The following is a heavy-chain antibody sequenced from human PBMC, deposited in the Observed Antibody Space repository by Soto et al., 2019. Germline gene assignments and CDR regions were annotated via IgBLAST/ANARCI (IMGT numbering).Heavy chain of an antibody. D-gene: IGHD7-27*01. J-gene: IGHJ4*02. Sequence: QLQLQESGPGLVKPSETLSLTCTVSGGSISSSSYYWGWIRHPPGKGLEWIGSSYYSGSTYYNPSLKSPVTISVDTSKNQFSLKLSSVTAADTAVYYCASRGNWGYYLDYWGQGTLVTVSS. V-gene: IGHV4-39*01. CDR2: SYYSGST. CDR1: GGSISSSSYY. CDR3: ASRGNWGYYLDY.